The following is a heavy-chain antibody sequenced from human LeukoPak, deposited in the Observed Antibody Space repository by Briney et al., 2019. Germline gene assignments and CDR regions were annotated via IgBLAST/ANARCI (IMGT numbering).Heavy chain of an antibody. CDR2: INLDGTEE. D-gene: IGHD3/OR15-3a*01. CDR3: ASGRHDFLH. Sequence: GSLRLSCAASGFVFSTYWMTWVRQAPGKGLEWVANINLDGTEEHYVDSSLKGRFTISRDNAKNSLYLQMTSLRVEDTAVYYCASGRHDFLHWGQGTLVTVSS. V-gene: IGHV3-7*01. CDR1: GFVFSTYW. J-gene: IGHJ4*02.